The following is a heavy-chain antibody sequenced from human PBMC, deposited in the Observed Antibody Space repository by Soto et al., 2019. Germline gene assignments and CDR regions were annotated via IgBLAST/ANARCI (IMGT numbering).Heavy chain of an antibody. CDR3: ARRNYDSTGAFDI. D-gene: IGHD3-22*01. CDR2: MYYSGST. J-gene: IGHJ3*02. CDR1: GGSFSGYF. Sequence: SETLSLTCAVYGGSFSGYFWGWIRQPPGKGLEWIGSMYYSGSTYFNPSLKSRATISVDTSKNQFSLKLSSVTAADTAVYYCARRNYDSTGAFDIWGQGTMVTVSS. V-gene: IGHV4-39*01.